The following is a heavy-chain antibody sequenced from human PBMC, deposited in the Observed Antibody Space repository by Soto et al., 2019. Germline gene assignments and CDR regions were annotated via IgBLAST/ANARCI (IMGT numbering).Heavy chain of an antibody. CDR2: IYWDEQK. CDR1: GLSLTTSGVG. V-gene: IGHV2-5*02. D-gene: IGHD6-19*01. Sequence: QITLKESGPTVVKPTQTLTLTCTLSGLSLTTSGVGVGWIRQPPGEALEWLALIYWDEQKRYSPSLRSRLTITRDTAKIHVVLTMTNMDPVDTATYYCAHRQTAVAGAFDFWGQGTLVSVSS. J-gene: IGHJ4*02. CDR3: AHRQTAVAGAFDF.